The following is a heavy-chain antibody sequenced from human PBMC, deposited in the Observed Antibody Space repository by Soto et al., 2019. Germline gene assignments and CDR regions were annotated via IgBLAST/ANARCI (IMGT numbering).Heavy chain of an antibody. Sequence: SVKVSCKASGGTFSSYAISWVRQAPGQGLEWMGGIIPIFGTANYVQKFQGRVTITADESTSTAYMELSSLRSEDTAVYYCARGSEGYCSSTSCLRGVYGMDVWGQGTTVTVSS. CDR3: ARGSEGYCSSTSCLRGVYGMDV. V-gene: IGHV1-69*13. D-gene: IGHD2-2*01. CDR2: IIPIFGTA. CDR1: GGTFSSYA. J-gene: IGHJ6*02.